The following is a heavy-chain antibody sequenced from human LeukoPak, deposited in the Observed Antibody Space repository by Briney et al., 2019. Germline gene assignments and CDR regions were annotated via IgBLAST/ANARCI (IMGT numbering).Heavy chain of an antibody. D-gene: IGHD3-10*01. V-gene: IGHV3-30*02. CDR1: GFTFSNYG. J-gene: IGHJ4*02. CDR2: ISFDGSQK. Sequence: GGSLRLSCAASGFTFSNYGMHWVRQAPGKGLEWVALISFDGSQKYYADSVKGRFTISRDNSKSTVYLQMNSLRAEDTAVYYCARSRAGGYYSIDYWGQGTLVTVSS. CDR3: ARSRAGGYYSIDY.